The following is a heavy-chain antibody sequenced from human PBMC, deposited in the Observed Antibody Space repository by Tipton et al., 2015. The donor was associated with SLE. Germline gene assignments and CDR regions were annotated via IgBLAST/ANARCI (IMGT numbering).Heavy chain of an antibody. CDR1: GYSISSGYY. CDR2: IYHSGRT. Sequence: TLSLTCTVSGYSISSGYYWGWIRQPPGKGLEWIGSIYHSGRTYYNPSLKSRVTISVDTSKNQFSLKLSSVTAADTAVYYCARSYSSGWFFDYWGQGTLVTVSS. V-gene: IGHV4-38-2*02. CDR3: ARSYSSGWFFDY. J-gene: IGHJ4*02. D-gene: IGHD6-19*01.